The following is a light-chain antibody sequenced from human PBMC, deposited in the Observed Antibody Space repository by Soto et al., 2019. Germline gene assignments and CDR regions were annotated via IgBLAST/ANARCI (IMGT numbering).Light chain of an antibody. CDR1: ASNVGSTY. Sequence: QSVLTQPPSASGTPGQRVSISCSGSASNVGSTYVFWYQQLPGAAPALLIYRNNQRPSGVSDRFSGSKSGTSASLAISGLQVDDEADYYCASWDNGLNGPIFGGGTKLTVL. J-gene: IGLJ2*01. CDR3: ASWDNGLNGPI. V-gene: IGLV1-47*01. CDR2: RNN.